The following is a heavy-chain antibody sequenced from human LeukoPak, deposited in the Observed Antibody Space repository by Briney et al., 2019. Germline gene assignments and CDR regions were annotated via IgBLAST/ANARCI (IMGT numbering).Heavy chain of an antibody. J-gene: IGHJ6*03. D-gene: IGHD5-18*01. V-gene: IGHV4-34*01. CDR3: ARDPGYSYGYDYYYYMDV. CDR1: GGSFSGDY. CDR2: INHSGST. Sequence: SETLSLTCAVYGGSFSGDYWSWFRQPPGKGLEWIGEINHSGSTNYNPSLESRVTISVDTSKNQFSLKLSSVTAADTAVYYCARDPGYSYGYDYYYYMDVWGKGTTVTVSS.